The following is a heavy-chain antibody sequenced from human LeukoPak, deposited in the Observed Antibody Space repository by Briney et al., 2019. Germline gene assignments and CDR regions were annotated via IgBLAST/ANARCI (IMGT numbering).Heavy chain of an antibody. Sequence: PGGSLRLSCAASGFTFSSYAISWVRQAPGKGLGWVSAISGSGGSTYYADSVKGRFTISRDNSKNTLYLQMNSLRAEDTAVYYCAEEGQWLGDYTDYWGQGTLVTVSS. CDR2: ISGSGGST. CDR3: AEEGQWLGDYTDY. CDR1: GFTFSSYA. D-gene: IGHD6-19*01. J-gene: IGHJ4*02. V-gene: IGHV3-23*01.